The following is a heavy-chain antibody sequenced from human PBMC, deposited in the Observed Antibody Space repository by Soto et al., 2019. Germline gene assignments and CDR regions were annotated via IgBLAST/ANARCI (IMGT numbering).Heavy chain of an antibody. CDR1: GFNFNDYP. CDR2: ISSSTSTI. J-gene: IGHJ4*02. Sequence: RGSLRLSCAASGFNFNDYPMNWVRQAPGKGLEWIAYISSSTSTIYYADSVRGRFTISRDNAKNSLYLQMNSLRAEDTAVYFCARDRDHYWGKGTLVTVSS. CDR3: ARDRDHY. V-gene: IGHV3-48*01.